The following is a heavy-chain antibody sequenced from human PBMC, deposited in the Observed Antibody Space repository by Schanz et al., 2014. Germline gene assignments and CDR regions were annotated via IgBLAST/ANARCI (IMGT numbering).Heavy chain of an antibody. D-gene: IGHD6-13*01. Sequence: EVQLVESGGGLVKPGGSLRLSCVGSGFTFTNYWMAWVRQAPGKGLEWVAAINQAASGQSYVDSVKGRFTISRDDAKNSHYLQMNSLRVEDTAVFYCVKIGYTHWSLDDWGQGILVTVSS. V-gene: IGHV3-7*01. J-gene: IGHJ4*02. CDR2: INQAASGQ. CDR3: VKIGYTHWSLDD. CDR1: GFTFTNYW.